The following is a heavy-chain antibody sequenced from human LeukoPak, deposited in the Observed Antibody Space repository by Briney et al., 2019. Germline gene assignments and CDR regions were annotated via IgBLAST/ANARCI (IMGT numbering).Heavy chain of an antibody. J-gene: IGHJ4*02. CDR1: GGSISSGSNY. D-gene: IGHD4-17*01. CDR2: FYTGGST. CDR3: ATTFSGDRDY. Sequence: SQTLSLTCTVSGGSISSGSNYWYWIRQPAGKGLEWVGRFYTGGSTNYNPSLKSRVTISVDTSKNQFSLNLSSVTAADTAVYFCATTFSGDRDYWVQGTLVTVSS. V-gene: IGHV4-61*02.